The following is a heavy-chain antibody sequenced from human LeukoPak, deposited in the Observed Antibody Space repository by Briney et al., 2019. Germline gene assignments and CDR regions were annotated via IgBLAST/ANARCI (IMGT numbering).Heavy chain of an antibody. Sequence: GGSLRLSCAASGFRFSNSWMYWVRQGPGKGPVWVSRMKTDGTRIEYADSVKGRFTISRDNAKNTLYLQMSSLRVEDTAVYYCARGADHGGSYYPDWGQGTRVTVSS. CDR3: ARGADHGGSYYPD. D-gene: IGHD3-10*01. V-gene: IGHV3-74*01. CDR2: MKTDGTRI. CDR1: GFRFSNSW. J-gene: IGHJ4*02.